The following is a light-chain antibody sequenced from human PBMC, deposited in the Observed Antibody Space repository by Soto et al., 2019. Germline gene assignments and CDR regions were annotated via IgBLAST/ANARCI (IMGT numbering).Light chain of an antibody. J-gene: IGKJ5*01. CDR3: QQRSNWRGT. Sequence: EIVLTQSPAILSLSPGERATLSCRASQSVSSYLAWYQQKPGQAPRLLIYDASNRATGIPARFSGSGSGTDFTLTISSLETEDFAVYYCQQRSNWRGTFGQGTRLEIK. V-gene: IGKV3-11*01. CDR1: QSVSSY. CDR2: DAS.